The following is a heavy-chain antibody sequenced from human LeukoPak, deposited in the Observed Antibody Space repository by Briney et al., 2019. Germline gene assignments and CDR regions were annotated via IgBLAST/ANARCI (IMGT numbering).Heavy chain of an antibody. CDR1: GLTFSSHW. CDR3: ARGRFGGYSHFDY. CDR2: ITNDGSST. J-gene: IGHJ4*02. Sequence: GGSLRLSCAASGLTFSSHWMHWVRQAPGKGLVWVSRITNDGSSTTYADSVKGRFTISRDNAKNMLYLQVNSLRAEDTAVYYCARGRFGGYSHFDYWGQGTLVTVSS. V-gene: IGHV3-74*01. D-gene: IGHD3-22*01.